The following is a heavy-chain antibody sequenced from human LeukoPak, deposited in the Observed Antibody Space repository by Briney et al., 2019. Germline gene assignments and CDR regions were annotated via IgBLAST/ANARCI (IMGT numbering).Heavy chain of an antibody. V-gene: IGHV3-23*01. J-gene: IGHJ4*02. CDR3: AKIRLGELSSIDY. CDR1: GFTFGDYA. CDR2: FSGSGGST. Sequence: GGSLRLSCTASGFTFGDYAMSWVRQAPGKGLEWVSAFSGSGGSTYYADSVKGRFTISRDNSKNTLYLQMNSLRAEDTAVYYCAKIRLGELSSIDYWGQGTLVTVSS. D-gene: IGHD3-16*02.